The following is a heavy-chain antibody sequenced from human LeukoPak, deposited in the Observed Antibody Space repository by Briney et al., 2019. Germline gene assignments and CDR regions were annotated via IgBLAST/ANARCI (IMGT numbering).Heavy chain of an antibody. CDR2: IKQDGSEK. CDR3: AREEIVVVPAAITFHYYYGMDV. CDR1: GFSLSNYW. D-gene: IGHD2-2*02. Sequence: GGSLRLSCAASGFSLSNYWMNWVRQAPGKGLEWVANIKQDGSEKNYVDSVKGRFSISRDNAKNSLILQMNSLRDEDTAVYYCAREEIVVVPAAITFHYYYGMDVWGQGTTVTVSS. J-gene: IGHJ6*02. V-gene: IGHV3-7*01.